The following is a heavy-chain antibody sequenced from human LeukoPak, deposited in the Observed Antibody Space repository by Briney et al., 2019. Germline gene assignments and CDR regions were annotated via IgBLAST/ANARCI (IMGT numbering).Heavy chain of an antibody. D-gene: IGHD2-2*03. Sequence: GESLKISCKGSGYSFTSYWIGWVRQMPGKGLEWMGIIYAGDSDTRYSPSFQGQVTISADKSISTAHLQWSSLKASDTAMYYCASRSGSCSSTTCYAAFDIWGQGTMVTVSS. CDR1: GYSFTSYW. CDR3: ASRSGSCSSTTCYAAFDI. V-gene: IGHV5-51*01. CDR2: IYAGDSDT. J-gene: IGHJ3*02.